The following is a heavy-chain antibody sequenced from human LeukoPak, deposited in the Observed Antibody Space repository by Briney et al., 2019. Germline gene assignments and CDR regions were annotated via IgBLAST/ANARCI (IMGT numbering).Heavy chain of an antibody. Sequence: SVKVSCKASGGTFSNYAISWVRQAPGQGLEWMGGIIPIFGTANYAQKFQGRVTITADESASTAYMELSSLTSEDTAVYYCARFKDEGGWYVGHYYYYGMDVWGQGTTVTVSS. J-gene: IGHJ6*02. D-gene: IGHD6-19*01. CDR3: ARFKDEGGWYVGHYYYYGMDV. V-gene: IGHV1-69*13. CDR2: IIPIFGTA. CDR1: GGTFSNYA.